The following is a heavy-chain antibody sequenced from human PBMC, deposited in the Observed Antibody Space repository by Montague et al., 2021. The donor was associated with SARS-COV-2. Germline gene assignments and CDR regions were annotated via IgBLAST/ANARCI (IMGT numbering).Heavy chain of an antibody. Sequence: SETLSLTCTVSGGSITNNIDYWAWIRQPPGKGLEWIGSIYYTGNTYYNPSLKSRVTISVVTSKNHLTLKLSSVTAAETAVDYCARLKRYFDSSGSPSAFDFWGQGTKVTVSS. CDR1: GGSITNNIDY. V-gene: IGHV4-39*02. D-gene: IGHD3-22*01. CDR3: ARLKRYFDSSGSPSAFDF. J-gene: IGHJ3*01. CDR2: IYYTGNT.